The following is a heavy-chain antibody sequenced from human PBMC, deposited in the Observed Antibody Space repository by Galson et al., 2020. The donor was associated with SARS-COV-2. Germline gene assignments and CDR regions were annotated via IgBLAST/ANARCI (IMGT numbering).Heavy chain of an antibody. V-gene: IGHV1-69*13. CDR3: ARDEEGSSWLGDAFDI. CDR2: IIPIFGTA. D-gene: IGHD6-13*01. CDR1: GGTFSSYA. J-gene: IGHJ3*02. Sequence: SVKVSCKAPGGTFSSYAISWVRQAPGQGLEWMGGIIPIFGTANYAQKFQGRVTITADESTSTAYMELSSRRSEETAVYYCARDEEGSSWLGDAFDIWGQGTMVTVSS.